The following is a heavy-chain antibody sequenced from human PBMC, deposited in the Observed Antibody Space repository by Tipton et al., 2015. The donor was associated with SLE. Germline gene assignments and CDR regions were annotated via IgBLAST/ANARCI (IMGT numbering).Heavy chain of an antibody. D-gene: IGHD3-10*01. CDR3: AKDARDSNYYGSGSYYNEGYYYGMDV. Sequence: GSLRLSCAASGFSFDRYAMNWVRQAPGEGLEWVSYISRSTKDIYYADSVKGRFTISRDNSKNTLYLQINSLRAEDTAVYYCAKDARDSNYYGSGSYYNEGYYYGMDVWGQGTTVTVSS. V-gene: IGHV3-48*03. CDR2: ISRSTKDI. CDR1: GFSFDRYA. J-gene: IGHJ6*02.